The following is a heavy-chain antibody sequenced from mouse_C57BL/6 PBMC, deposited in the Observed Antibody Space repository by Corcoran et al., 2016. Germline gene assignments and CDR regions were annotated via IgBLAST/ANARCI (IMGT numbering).Heavy chain of an antibody. J-gene: IGHJ2*01. V-gene: IGHV1-80*01. CDR3: ARRGGSSYPYFDY. D-gene: IGHD1-1*01. CDR2: IYPGDGDT. Sequence: QVQLQQSGAELVKPGDSVKISCKASGYAFSSYWMNWVKKRPGKGLEWIGQIYPGDGDTNYNGKFKGKATLTTDKSSSTAYMQLSSLNSEDSAVYFCARRGGSSYPYFDYWGQGTTLTVSS. CDR1: GYAFSSYW.